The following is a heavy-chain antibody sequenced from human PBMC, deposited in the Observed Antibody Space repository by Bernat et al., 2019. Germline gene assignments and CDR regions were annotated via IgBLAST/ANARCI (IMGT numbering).Heavy chain of an antibody. V-gene: IGHV3-30-3*01. CDR3: ARDHEHTSAFDF. J-gene: IGHJ3*01. CDR2: IADDGSKE. CDR1: GFTFSIAT. D-gene: IGHD2-21*01. Sequence: QVQLVESGGGVVQSGRSLRLSCAASGFTFSIATMNWVRQAPGKGLEWVAFIADDGSKENYADSVKGRFTISRDNSKNTLYVHMNSLRPEDTAVYYCARDHEHTSAFDFWGQGTMVTVSS.